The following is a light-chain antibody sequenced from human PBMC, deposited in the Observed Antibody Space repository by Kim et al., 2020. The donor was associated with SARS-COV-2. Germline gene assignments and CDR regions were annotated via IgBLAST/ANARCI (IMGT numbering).Light chain of an antibody. J-gene: IGKJ2*01. CDR3: LYNNNDPPT. CDR1: HDITNY. V-gene: IGKV1-16*01. CDR2: AAS. Sequence: ASVGDRVTITCRSSHDITNYLVWIQQKPGEAPRSLIYAASTVRGGVSSRFSGSGPGTQFTLTICHLQPVDLGTSDCLYNNNDPPTLGQRTKVDIK.